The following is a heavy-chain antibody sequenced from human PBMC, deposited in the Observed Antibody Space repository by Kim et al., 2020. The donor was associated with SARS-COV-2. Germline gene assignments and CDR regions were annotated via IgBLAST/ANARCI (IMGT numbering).Heavy chain of an antibody. J-gene: IGHJ2*01. D-gene: IGHD2-2*01. V-gene: IGHV4-30-2*05. CDR3: ARGRKYQLLGDL. Sequence: CYHPSLKSRVTISVDTSRNLFSLKLSSVTADDTAVYYCARGRKYQLLGDLWGRGTLVTVSS.